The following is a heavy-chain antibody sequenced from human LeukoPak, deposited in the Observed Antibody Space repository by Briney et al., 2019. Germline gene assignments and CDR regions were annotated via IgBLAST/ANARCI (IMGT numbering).Heavy chain of an antibody. CDR3: ARESGFMMVGEINADNWFDP. Sequence: GGALRLSCSGARFTFIDSAFHWVRQAPGKGLEWVAVISDDGSKRFYADSVKGRFTISRDNSRDTLYLHMQTLRPEDSAVYYCARESGFMMVGEINADNWFDPWGQGTPVTVSS. D-gene: IGHD3-3*01. V-gene: IGHV3-30*04. CDR2: ISDDGSKR. CDR1: RFTFIDSA. J-gene: IGHJ5*02.